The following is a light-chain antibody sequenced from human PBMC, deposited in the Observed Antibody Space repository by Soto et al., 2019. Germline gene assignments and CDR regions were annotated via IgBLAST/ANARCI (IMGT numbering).Light chain of an antibody. CDR3: QQYGSSPRT. V-gene: IGKV3-20*01. J-gene: IGKJ1*01. CDR2: GAS. CDR1: QSVNTTH. Sequence: EIVLTQSPGILSLSPGERATLSCRTSQSVNTTHLAWYQQKPGQPPRLLIYGASSRATGIPDKFSGSGSGTDFTLTISRLEPEDFAVYYCQQYGSSPRTFGQGTKVEIK.